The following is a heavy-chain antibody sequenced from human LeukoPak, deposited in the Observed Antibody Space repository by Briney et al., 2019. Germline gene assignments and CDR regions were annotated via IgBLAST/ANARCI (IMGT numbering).Heavy chain of an antibody. J-gene: IGHJ4*02. Sequence: SGTLSLTCAVSGGSISSSNWWSWVRQPPGKGLEWIGEIYHSGSTNYNPSLKSRVTMSTDTSKNQFSLKLSSVTAADTAIYYCARVLGYCSGGSCYGYFDYWGQRTLVTVSS. CDR3: ARVLGYCSGGSCYGYFDY. D-gene: IGHD2-15*01. CDR1: GGSISSSNW. V-gene: IGHV4-4*02. CDR2: IYHSGST.